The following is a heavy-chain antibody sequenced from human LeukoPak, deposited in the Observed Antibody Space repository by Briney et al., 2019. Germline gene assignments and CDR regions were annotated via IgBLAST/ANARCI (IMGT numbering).Heavy chain of an antibody. CDR1: GGSISSSTYY. D-gene: IGHD2-15*01. CDR3: ASPSGASTS. Sequence: PSETLSLTCTVSGGSISSSTYYWGWIRQPPGKGLEWIGSMYYSGSTHYNPSLKSRVTMSVDKSKNQFSLRLTSVTAADTAVYYCASPSGASTSWGQGTLVTVSS. CDR2: MYYSGST. J-gene: IGHJ4*02. V-gene: IGHV4-39*07.